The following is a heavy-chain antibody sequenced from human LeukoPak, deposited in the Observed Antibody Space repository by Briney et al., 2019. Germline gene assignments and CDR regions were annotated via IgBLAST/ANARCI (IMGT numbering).Heavy chain of an antibody. CDR1: GGSISSYY. CDR3: ASGIAAAELYYYMDV. Sequence: PSETLSLTCTVSGGSISSYYWSWIRQPAGKGLEWIGRIYTSGSTNYNPSLKSRVTISVDTSKNQFSLKLSSVTAADTAVYYCASGIAAAELYYYMDVWGKGTTVTVSS. D-gene: IGHD6-13*01. J-gene: IGHJ6*03. V-gene: IGHV4-4*07. CDR2: IYTSGST.